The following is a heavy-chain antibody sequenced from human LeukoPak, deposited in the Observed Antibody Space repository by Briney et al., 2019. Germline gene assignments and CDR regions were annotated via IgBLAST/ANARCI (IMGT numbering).Heavy chain of an antibody. Sequence: PGGSLRLSCAASGFTFSSYAMSWVRQAPGKGLEWVSAISGSGGSTYYADSVKGRFTISRDNSKNTLYLQMNSPRAEDTAVYYCAKDLSRSVAGTAEGENYFDYWGQGTLVTVSS. CDR1: GFTFSSYA. J-gene: IGHJ4*02. CDR3: AKDLSRSVAGTAEGENYFDY. V-gene: IGHV3-23*01. CDR2: ISGSGGST. D-gene: IGHD6-19*01.